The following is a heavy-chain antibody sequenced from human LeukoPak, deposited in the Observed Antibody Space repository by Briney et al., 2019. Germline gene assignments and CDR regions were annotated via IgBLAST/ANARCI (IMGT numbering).Heavy chain of an antibody. CDR1: GDSISSYY. J-gene: IGHJ3*02. CDR2: IYTSGST. V-gene: IGHV4-4*09. Sequence: SETLSLTCTVSGDSISSYYWSWIRQPPGKGLEWIGNIYTSGSTNYNPSLKSRVTISVDTSQNQFSLTLSSVTAADTAVYYCARHAPGYCSGTSCYDAFDIWGQGTMVTVSS. CDR3: ARHAPGYCSGTSCYDAFDI. D-gene: IGHD2-2*01.